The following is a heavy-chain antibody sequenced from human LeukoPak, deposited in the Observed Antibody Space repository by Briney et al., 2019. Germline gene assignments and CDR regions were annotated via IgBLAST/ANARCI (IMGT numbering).Heavy chain of an antibody. Sequence: ASVKVSCKVSGYTLTELSMHWVRQAPGKGLEWMGGSDPEDGETIYAQKFQGRVTTTEDTSTDTAYMELSSLRSEDTAVYYCATSRGYSGYDLSLTYYYYGMDVWGQGTTVTVSS. D-gene: IGHD5-12*01. J-gene: IGHJ6*02. CDR2: SDPEDGET. V-gene: IGHV1-24*01. CDR3: ATSRGYSGYDLSLTYYYYGMDV. CDR1: GYTLTELS.